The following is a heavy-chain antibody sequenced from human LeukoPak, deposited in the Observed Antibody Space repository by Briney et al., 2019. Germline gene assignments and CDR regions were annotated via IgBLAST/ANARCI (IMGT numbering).Heavy chain of an antibody. CDR3: ARGKVGAPGGLVGDAFDI. CDR2: IYHSGGT. D-gene: IGHD1-26*01. CDR1: GGSISSNTDY. J-gene: IGHJ3*02. Sequence: SETLSLTCTVSGGSISSNTDYWGWIRQPQGKGLEWIGSIYHSGGTYYNPYLKSRVTISVDTSKNQFSLKLSSVTAADTAVYYCARGKVGAPGGLVGDAFDIWGQGTMVTVSS. V-gene: IGHV4-39*07.